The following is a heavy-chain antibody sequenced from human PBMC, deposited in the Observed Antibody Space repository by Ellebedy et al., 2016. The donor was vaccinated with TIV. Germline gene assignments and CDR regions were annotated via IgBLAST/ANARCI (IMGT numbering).Heavy chain of an antibody. V-gene: IGHV1-18*01. CDR3: VRAGYSSGWADFKAPVY. J-gene: IGHJ4*02. CDR2: ISVYNGNR. D-gene: IGHD6-19*01. Sequence: ASVKVSXXASGYSFNSYGINWVRQAPGQGLEWMGWISVYNGNRNYAQKLQGRVTMTTDTSTSTAYMELRSLRSDDTAVYYCVRAGYSSGWADFKAPVYWGQGTLVTVSS. CDR1: GYSFNSYG.